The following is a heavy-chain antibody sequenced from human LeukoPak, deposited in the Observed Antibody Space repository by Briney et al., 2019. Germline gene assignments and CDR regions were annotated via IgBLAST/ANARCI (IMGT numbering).Heavy chain of an antibody. CDR2: FDPEDGET. CDR3: ATFGAKWLRLGSFFD. Sequence: ASVKVSCKVSGYSLTELSIHWVRQAPGKGLEWRGGFDPEDGETIYAQKFQGSVTMTEDTSTDTAYMELSSLRSEDTAVYYCATFGAKWLRLGSFFDWGQGTLVTVSS. J-gene: IGHJ4*02. V-gene: IGHV1-24*01. D-gene: IGHD5-12*01. CDR1: GYSLTELS.